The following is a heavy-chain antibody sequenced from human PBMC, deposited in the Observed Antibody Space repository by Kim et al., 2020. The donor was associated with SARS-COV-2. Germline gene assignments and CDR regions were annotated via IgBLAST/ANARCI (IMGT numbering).Heavy chain of an antibody. Sequence: GGSLRLSCAASGFTFSSYEMNWVRQAPGKGLEWVSYISSSGSTIYYADSVKGRFTISRDNAKNSLYLQMNSLRAEDTAVYYCASGVGDMIDPPFDYWGQGTLVTVSS. CDR3: ASGVGDMIDPPFDY. V-gene: IGHV3-48*03. D-gene: IGHD3-22*01. J-gene: IGHJ4*02. CDR2: ISSSGSTI. CDR1: GFTFSSYE.